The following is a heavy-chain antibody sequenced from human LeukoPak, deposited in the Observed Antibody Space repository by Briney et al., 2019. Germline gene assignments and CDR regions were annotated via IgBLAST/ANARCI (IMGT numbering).Heavy chain of an antibody. V-gene: IGHV4-34*01. J-gene: IGHJ5*02. D-gene: IGHD6-19*01. CDR1: GGSFSGYY. CDR2: INHSGST. CDR3: ARGSQVSGWSS. Sequence: SETLSLTCAVYGGSFSGYYWSWIRQPPGKGLEWIGEINHSGSTNYNPSLKSRVTISVDTSKNQFSLKLSSVTAADTAVYYCARGSQVSGWSSWGQGTLVTVSS.